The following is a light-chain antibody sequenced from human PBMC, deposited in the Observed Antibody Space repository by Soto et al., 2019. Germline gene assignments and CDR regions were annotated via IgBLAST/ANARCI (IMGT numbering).Light chain of an antibody. CDR2: DTS. V-gene: IGLV7-46*01. J-gene: IGLJ7*01. CDR1: TGAVTSGHY. CDR3: LLSYSDARPV. Sequence: QAVVTQEPSLTVSPGGTVTLTCGSSTGAVTSGHYPYWFQQKPGQAPRTLIYDTSNKHSWTPARFSGSLLGGKAALTLSGAQPEDEAEYCCLLSYSDARPVFGGGTQLTVL.